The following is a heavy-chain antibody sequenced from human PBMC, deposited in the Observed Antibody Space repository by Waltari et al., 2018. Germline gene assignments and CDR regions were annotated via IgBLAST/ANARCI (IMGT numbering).Heavy chain of an antibody. CDR1: GYTFTSYA. CDR3: ARSGGWYCSGGSCYSPDAFDI. V-gene: IGHV7-4-1*02. D-gene: IGHD2-15*01. Sequence: QVQLVQSGSELKKPGASVKVSCKASGYTFTSYAMNWVRQAPGKGLEWMGWINTNTGNPTYAQGFTGRFVFSLDTSVSTAYLQISSLKAEDTAVYYCARSGGWYCSGGSCYSPDAFDIWGQGTMVTVSS. CDR2: INTNTGNP. J-gene: IGHJ3*02.